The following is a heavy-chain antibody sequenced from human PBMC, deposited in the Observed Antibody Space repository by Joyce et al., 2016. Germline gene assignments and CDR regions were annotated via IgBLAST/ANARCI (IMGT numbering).Heavy chain of an antibody. CDR1: GYNFYNYF. Sequence: QVQLVQSGAEVREPGASVRVSCKASGYNFYNYFIHWVRQAPGQGLEVMGWVNPNRGATNAAQKFRGRLTRTRYTSINAAYMDLASLTSDDTAVYFCAKEGDDPASYSGSYSFYFESWGQGTPVIVSS. CDR3: AKEGDDPASYSGSYSFYFES. V-gene: IGHV1-2*02. CDR2: VNPNRGAT. J-gene: IGHJ4*02. D-gene: IGHD1-26*01.